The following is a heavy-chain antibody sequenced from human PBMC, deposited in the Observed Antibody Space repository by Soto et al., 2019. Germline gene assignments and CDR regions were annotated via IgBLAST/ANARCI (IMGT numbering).Heavy chain of an antibody. Sequence: GLLRLSFAASGFSFSTYALAWVRQVPGKGLEWVSGISASGATTYYADSVKGRFTISRDNSKNTVFLQMTRLRAEDTALYYCAKWTDTVVEAALAGGAFDIWGQGTTVTVSS. V-gene: IGHV3-23*01. CDR3: AKWTDTVVEAALAGGAFDI. J-gene: IGHJ3*02. D-gene: IGHD6-13*01. CDR1: GFSFSTYA. CDR2: ISASGATT.